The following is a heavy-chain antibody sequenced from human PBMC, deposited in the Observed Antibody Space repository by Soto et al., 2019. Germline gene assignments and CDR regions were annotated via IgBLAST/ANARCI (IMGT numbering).Heavy chain of an antibody. D-gene: IGHD2-2*01. CDR2: IIPIFGTA. Sequence: QVQLVQSGAEVKKPGSSVKVSCKASGGTFSSYAISWVRQAPGQGLEWMGGIIPIFGTANYAQKFQGRVTITAVKSTSTAYMERSSLRSEDTAVYYCARDSAGYCSSTSCSSYYGMDVWGQGTTVTVSS. CDR1: GGTFSSYA. J-gene: IGHJ6*02. V-gene: IGHV1-69*06. CDR3: ARDSAGYCSSTSCSSYYGMDV.